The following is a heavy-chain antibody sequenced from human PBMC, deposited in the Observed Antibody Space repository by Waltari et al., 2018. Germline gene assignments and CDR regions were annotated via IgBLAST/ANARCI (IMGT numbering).Heavy chain of an antibody. CDR2: FYYSGST. CDR1: AGSTSSSSSS. V-gene: IGHV4-39*07. J-gene: IGHJ4*02. CDR3: ARQYSSLVLRVGYYFDY. D-gene: IGHD6-19*01. Sequence: QLQLQESGPGLVKPSETLSLTCTVSAGSTSSSSSSWGWIRQPPWKGLEWIGSFYYSGSTYYNPSLKSRVTISLDTSKNQFSLKLSSVTAADTAVYYCARQYSSLVLRVGYYFDYWGQGTLVTVSS.